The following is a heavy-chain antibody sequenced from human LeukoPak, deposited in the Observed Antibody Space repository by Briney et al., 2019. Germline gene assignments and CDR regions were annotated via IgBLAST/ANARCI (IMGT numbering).Heavy chain of an antibody. D-gene: IGHD2-8*01. V-gene: IGHV3-30*18. J-gene: IGHJ4*02. Sequence: GGSLRLSCAASGFTFNSYWMHWVRQAPGKGLEWVAVISNDGGTKYYADSVKGRFTISRENSKSTLYLQMNSLRVEDAAMYYCAKSGERYCTRGNCYFDYWGQGTLVTVSS. CDR3: AKSGERYCTRGNCYFDY. CDR1: GFTFNSYW. CDR2: ISNDGGTK.